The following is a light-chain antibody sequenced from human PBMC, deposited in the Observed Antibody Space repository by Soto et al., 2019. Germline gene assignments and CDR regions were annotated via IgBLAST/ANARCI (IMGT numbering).Light chain of an antibody. V-gene: IGLV2-14*01. CDR1: LSDVGGQTF. CDR2: DVR. J-gene: IGLJ1*01. CDR3: FSSSTKISRHV. Sequence: QSVLTQPPSASGSPGQSVTISCTGTLSDVGGQTFVSWYRQDPGKAPQLIIYDVRNRPSEVSDRFSGSKSGDTASLIISGLQAEDEADYYCFSSSTKISRHVLGTGTKLTVL.